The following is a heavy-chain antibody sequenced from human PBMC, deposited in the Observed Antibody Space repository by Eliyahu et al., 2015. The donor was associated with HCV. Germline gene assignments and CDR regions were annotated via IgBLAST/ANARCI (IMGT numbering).Heavy chain of an antibody. CDR1: GFTFSSYG. Sequence: QVQLVESGGGVVQPGRSLRLSCAASGFTFSSYGMPWVRQAPGKGLGWVAVIWYDGSNKYYADSVKGRFTISRDNSKNTLYLQMNSLRAEDTAVYYCARDTHWYYDFWSGYLSWFDPWGQGTLVTVSS. CDR3: ARDTHWYYDFWSGYLSWFDP. J-gene: IGHJ5*02. D-gene: IGHD3-3*01. V-gene: IGHV3-33*01. CDR2: IWYDGSNK.